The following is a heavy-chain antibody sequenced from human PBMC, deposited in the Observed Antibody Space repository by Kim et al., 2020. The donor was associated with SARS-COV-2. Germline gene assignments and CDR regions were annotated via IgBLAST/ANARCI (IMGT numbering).Heavy chain of an antibody. CDR1: GGSINNDNYR. CDR2: LHYSATT. V-gene: IGHV4-39*01. Sequence: SETLSLTCSVSGGSINNDNYRWAWIRQPPGKGLEWIGTLHYSATTHYNPSLKTRVTISADTSKNQVSLRLTFLTAADTGVYYCATRQLGPSRITAVAFDYWGQGTLVTVSS. J-gene: IGHJ4*02. CDR3: ATRQLGPSRITAVAFDY. D-gene: IGHD6-19*01.